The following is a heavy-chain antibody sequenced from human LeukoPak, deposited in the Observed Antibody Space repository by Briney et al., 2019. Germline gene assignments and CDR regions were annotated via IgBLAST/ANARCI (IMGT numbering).Heavy chain of an antibody. J-gene: IGHJ6*03. V-gene: IGHV3-15*01. CDR3: TTDYGDYVGYYYYYYMDV. CDR2: IKSKTDGGTT. D-gene: IGHD4-17*01. CDR1: GFTFSNAW. Sequence: GGSLRLSCAASGFTFSNAWMSWVRQAPGKGLEWVGRIKSKTDGGTTDYAAPVKGRFTISRDDSKNTLYLQMNSLKTEDTAVYYCTTDYGDYVGYYYYYYMDVWGQGALVTVSS.